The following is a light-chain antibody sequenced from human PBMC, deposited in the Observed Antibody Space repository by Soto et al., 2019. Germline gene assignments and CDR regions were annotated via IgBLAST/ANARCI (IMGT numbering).Light chain of an antibody. Sequence: QSALAQPASVSGSPGQSITISCAGTNRDVGGYNYVSWYQQYPGKAPKLMIYEVSNRPSGVSNRFSGSKSGNTASLTISGLQAEDEADYYCSSYTSSSTRVFGGGTKLTVL. CDR1: NRDVGGYNY. CDR3: SSYTSSSTRV. CDR2: EVS. V-gene: IGLV2-14*01. J-gene: IGLJ2*01.